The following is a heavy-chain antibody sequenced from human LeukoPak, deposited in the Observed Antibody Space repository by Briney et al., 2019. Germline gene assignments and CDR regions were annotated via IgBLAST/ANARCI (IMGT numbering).Heavy chain of an antibody. J-gene: IGHJ4*02. Sequence: PGGSLRLSCAASGFTFSSYGMHWVRQAPGKGLEWVAVIWYDGSNKYYADSVKGRFTISRDNSKNTLYLQMSSLRAEDTAVYYCAKAANYDKPYYFDYWGQGTLVTVSS. D-gene: IGHD3-9*01. CDR1: GFTFSSYG. CDR3: AKAANYDKPYYFDY. V-gene: IGHV3-33*06. CDR2: IWYDGSNK.